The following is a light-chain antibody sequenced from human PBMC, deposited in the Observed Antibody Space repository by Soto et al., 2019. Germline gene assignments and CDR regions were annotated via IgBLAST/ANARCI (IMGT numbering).Light chain of an antibody. CDR2: AAS. Sequence: EIVMTQSPGTLSVSPGERATLSCRASQSISSNLAWYQQKPGQAPRLLIYAASSRATGVPARFSGSGSATEFTLTISSLQSEDFAVYYCQQYQNLWTFGQGTKVEIK. J-gene: IGKJ1*01. CDR3: QQYQNLWT. V-gene: IGKV3-15*01. CDR1: QSISSN.